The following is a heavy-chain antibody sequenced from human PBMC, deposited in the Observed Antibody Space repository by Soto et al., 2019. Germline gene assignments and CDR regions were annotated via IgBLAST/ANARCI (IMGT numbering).Heavy chain of an antibody. Sequence: HPGGSLRLSCAASGFTFSSYAMRWVRQAPGKGLEWASAISVSGGSTSYADSVKGRFTISRDNSKNTLYLQMNSLRAEDTAVYYCAREGVPAATYYYYGMDVWGQGTTVTVSS. V-gene: IGHV3-23*01. CDR2: ISVSGGST. D-gene: IGHD2-2*01. J-gene: IGHJ6*02. CDR1: GFTFSSYA. CDR3: AREGVPAATYYYYGMDV.